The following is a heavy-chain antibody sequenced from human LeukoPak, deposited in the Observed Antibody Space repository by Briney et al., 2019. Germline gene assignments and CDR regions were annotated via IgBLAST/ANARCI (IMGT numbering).Heavy chain of an antibody. CDR1: GFTFGSYS. CDR2: ISSSSYI. Sequence: GGSLRLSCAASGFTFGSYSMNWVRQAPGKGLEWVSSISSSSYIYYADSVKGRFTISRDNAKNSLYLQMNSLRAEDTAVYYCARDEEMATIGAFDYWGQGTLVTVSS. J-gene: IGHJ4*02. V-gene: IGHV3-21*01. CDR3: ARDEEMATIGAFDY. D-gene: IGHD5-24*01.